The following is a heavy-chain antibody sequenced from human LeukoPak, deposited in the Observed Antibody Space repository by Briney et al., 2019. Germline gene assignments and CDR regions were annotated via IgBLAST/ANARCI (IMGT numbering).Heavy chain of an antibody. V-gene: IGHV3-30*02. CDR3: AKEGKDEYYYDSSGYYFDY. Sequence: PGGSLRLSCAASGFTISSYAMHWVRQAPGKGLEWVAFIRYDGSNKYYADSVKGRFTISRDNSKNTLYLQMNSLRAEDTAVYYCAKEGKDEYYYDSSGYYFDYWGQGTLVTVSS. J-gene: IGHJ4*02. D-gene: IGHD3-22*01. CDR2: IRYDGSNK. CDR1: GFTISSYA.